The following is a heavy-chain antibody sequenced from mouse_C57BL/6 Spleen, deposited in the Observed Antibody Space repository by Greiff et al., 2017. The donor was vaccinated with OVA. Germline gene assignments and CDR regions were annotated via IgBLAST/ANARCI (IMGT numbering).Heavy chain of an antibody. CDR2: ISDGGSYT. D-gene: IGHD1-1*01. CDR3: ARWGITTVVEYYFDY. CDR1: GFTFSSYA. J-gene: IGHJ2*01. V-gene: IGHV5-4*01. Sequence: EVHLVESGGGLVKPGGSLKLSCAASGFTFSSYAMSWVRQTPEKRLEWVATISDGGSYTYYPDNVKGRFTISRDNAKNNLYLQMSHLKSEDTAMYYCARWGITTVVEYYFDYWGQGTTLTVSS.